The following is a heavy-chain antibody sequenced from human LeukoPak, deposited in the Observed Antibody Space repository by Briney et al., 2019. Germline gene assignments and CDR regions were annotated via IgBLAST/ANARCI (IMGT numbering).Heavy chain of an antibody. CDR1: GFTFSSYG. CDR2: ISYDGSNK. CDR3: AKDGSSSRTYYYYYMDV. D-gene: IGHD6-13*01. Sequence: GGSLRLSCAASGFTFSSYGMHWVRQAPGKGLEWVAVISYDGSNKYHADSVKGRFTISRDNSKNTLYLQMNSLRAEDTAVYYCAKDGSSSRTYYYYYMDVWGKGTTVTVSS. V-gene: IGHV3-30*18. J-gene: IGHJ6*03.